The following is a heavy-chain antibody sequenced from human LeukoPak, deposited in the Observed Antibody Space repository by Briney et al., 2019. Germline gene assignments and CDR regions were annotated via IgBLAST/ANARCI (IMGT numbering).Heavy chain of an antibody. D-gene: IGHD2-15*01. V-gene: IGHV4-39*07. CDR2: IYYSGST. J-gene: IGHJ4*02. Sequence: SETLSLTCTVSGGSISSSSYYWVWIRQPPGKGLEWIGSIYYSGSTYYNPSLKSRVTISVDTSKNQFSLKLSSVTAADTAVYYCARGDVVVVAATPYPFDYWGQGTLVTVSS. CDR3: ARGDVVVVAATPYPFDY. CDR1: GGSISSSSYY.